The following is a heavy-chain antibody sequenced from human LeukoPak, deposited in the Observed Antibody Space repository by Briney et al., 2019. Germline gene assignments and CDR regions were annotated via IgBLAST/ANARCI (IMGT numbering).Heavy chain of an antibody. J-gene: IGHJ4*02. CDR3: ARARGDHYSFDY. V-gene: IGHV5-10-1*01. CDR1: GYRFTSYW. CDR2: IDPSDSYT. D-gene: IGHD3-10*01. Sequence: GESLKISCKGYGYRFTSYWIIWARQMPGKGLEWMGRIDPSDSYTNYSPSLQGHVAISADKSISAAYLQWSNLKASDTAMYYCARARGDHYSFDYWGQGTLVTVSS.